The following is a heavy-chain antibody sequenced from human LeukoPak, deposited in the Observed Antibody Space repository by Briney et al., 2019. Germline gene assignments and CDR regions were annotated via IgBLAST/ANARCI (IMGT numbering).Heavy chain of an antibody. CDR2: IYYSGST. CDR3: ARIVGYSYGYDYMDV. Sequence: PSETLSLTCTVSGGSISSYYWSWIRQPPGKGLEWIGYIYYSGSTNYNPSLKSRVTISVDTSKNQFSLKLSSVTAADTAVYYCARIVGYSYGYDYMDVWGKGTTVTVSS. D-gene: IGHD5-18*01. CDR1: GGSISSYY. J-gene: IGHJ6*03. V-gene: IGHV4-59*12.